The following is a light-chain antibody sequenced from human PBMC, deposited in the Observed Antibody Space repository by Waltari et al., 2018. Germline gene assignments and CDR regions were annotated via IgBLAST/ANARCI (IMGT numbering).Light chain of an antibody. V-gene: IGLV1-47*01. CDR3: AAWDDSLSGRV. J-gene: IGLJ3*02. CDR1: SSNIGSNY. Sequence: QSVLTQPPSASGTPGQRVTISCSGSSSNIGSNYVYWYQHLPGTAPKLLIYRNNHRPSGVPDRYSGSKSGTSASLAISGLQSEDEADYYCAAWDDSLSGRVFGGGTKLTVL. CDR2: RNN.